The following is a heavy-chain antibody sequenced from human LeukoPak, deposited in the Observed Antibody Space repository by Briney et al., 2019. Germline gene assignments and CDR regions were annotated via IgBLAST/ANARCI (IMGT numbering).Heavy chain of an antibody. V-gene: IGHV4-31*03. J-gene: IGHJ4*02. D-gene: IGHD2-2*01. CDR2: IYYSGST. CDR3: AREGCSSTSCYFHY. CDR1: GGSITSGGCH. Sequence: SQTLSLTCSVSGGSITSGGCHWSWIRQHPGKGLEWIGYIYYSGSTYYNPSLKSRVTISLDTSENQFSLKLTSVTAADTAVYYCAREGCSSTSCYFHYWGQGALVTVSS.